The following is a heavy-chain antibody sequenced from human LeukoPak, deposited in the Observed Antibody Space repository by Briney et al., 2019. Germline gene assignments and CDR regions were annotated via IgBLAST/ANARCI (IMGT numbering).Heavy chain of an antibody. Sequence: ASVKVSCKASGYTFNKYGISWVRQAPGQGLEWMGWITTYNGNTNYAQKLQGRVTMTTDTSTSTAYMELRSLRSDDTAVYYCAGYCSSTSCPSYYYYGMDVWGQGTTVTVSS. D-gene: IGHD2-2*01. CDR2: ITTYNGNT. CDR3: AGYCSSTSCPSYYYYGMDV. V-gene: IGHV1-18*01. CDR1: GYTFNKYG. J-gene: IGHJ6*02.